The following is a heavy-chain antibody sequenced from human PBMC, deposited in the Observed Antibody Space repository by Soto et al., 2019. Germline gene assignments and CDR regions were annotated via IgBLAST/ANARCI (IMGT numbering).Heavy chain of an antibody. CDR1: GYTFTSYY. CDR2: INPSGGST. CDR3: AREQLVRTYNYYYGMDV. Sequence: GASVKVSCKASGYTFTSYYMHWVRQAPGQGLEWMGIINPSGGSTSYAQKFQGRVTMTRDTSTSTVYMELSSLRSEDTAVYYCAREQLVRTYNYYYGMDVWGQGTTVTDSS. V-gene: IGHV1-46*01. D-gene: IGHD6-6*01. J-gene: IGHJ6*02.